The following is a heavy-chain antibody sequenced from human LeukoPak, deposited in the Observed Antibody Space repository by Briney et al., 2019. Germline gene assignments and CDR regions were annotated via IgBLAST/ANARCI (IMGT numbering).Heavy chain of an antibody. CDR3: ATVAGDCSGGRCYLLRFDY. Sequence: GGSLRLSCAASGFTFSSYSMNWVRQAPGKGLEWVSYISSSGSTIDYADSVKGRFTISRDSAKNSLYLQMNSLRGDDTAVYYCATVAGDCSGGRCYLLRFDYWGQGTLVTVSS. CDR1: GFTFSSYS. CDR2: ISSSGSTI. J-gene: IGHJ4*02. D-gene: IGHD2-15*01. V-gene: IGHV3-48*04.